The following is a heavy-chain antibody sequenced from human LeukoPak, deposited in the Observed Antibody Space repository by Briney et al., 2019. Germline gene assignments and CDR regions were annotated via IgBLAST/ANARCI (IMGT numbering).Heavy chain of an antibody. V-gene: IGHV3-23*01. Sequence: GGTLRLSCAASGFSFSSYGMSWVRQAPGKGLEWVSTISGSGSNTYYADSVRGRFTISRDNSKNTLYLQMNSLRAEDTAVYYCAKDDPEEYGDYPYWGQGTLVTVSS. D-gene: IGHD4-17*01. CDR2: ISGSGSNT. CDR1: GFSFSSYG. CDR3: AKDDPEEYGDYPY. J-gene: IGHJ4*02.